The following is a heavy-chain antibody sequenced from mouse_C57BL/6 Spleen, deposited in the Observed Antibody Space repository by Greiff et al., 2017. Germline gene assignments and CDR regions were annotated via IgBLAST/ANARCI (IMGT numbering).Heavy chain of an antibody. J-gene: IGHJ3*01. Sequence: VQLQQSGPELVKPGASVKISCKASGYTFTDYYMNWVKQSHGKSLEWIGDINPNNGGTSYNQKFKGKATLTVDKSSSTAYMELRSLTSEDSAVYYCARWSIITTVVDMFAYWGQGTLVTVSA. CDR2: INPNNGGT. V-gene: IGHV1-26*01. D-gene: IGHD1-1*01. CDR1: GYTFTDYY. CDR3: ARWSIITTVVDMFAY.